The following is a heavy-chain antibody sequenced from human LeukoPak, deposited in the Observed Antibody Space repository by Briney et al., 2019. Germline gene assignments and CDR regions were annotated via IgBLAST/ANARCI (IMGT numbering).Heavy chain of an antibody. CDR3: ARTPAGLTFYYYYYYMDV. Sequence: SETLSLTCTVSGYSISSGYYWSWIRQPPGKGLEWIGYIYYTGSTNYNPSLKSRVTISVDTSKNQFSLNLTSVTAADTAVYYCARTPAGLTFYYYYYYMDVWGKGTTVTISS. D-gene: IGHD2-2*01. J-gene: IGHJ6*03. CDR2: IYYTGST. V-gene: IGHV4-61*01. CDR1: GYSISSGYY.